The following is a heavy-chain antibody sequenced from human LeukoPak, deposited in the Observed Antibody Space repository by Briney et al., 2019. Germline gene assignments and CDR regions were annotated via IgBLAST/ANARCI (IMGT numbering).Heavy chain of an antibody. Sequence: GESLQISCKGSGYSFTSYWISWVRQMPGKGLEWMGRIDPSDSYTNYSPSFQGHVTISADKSISTAYLQWSILKASDTAMYYCARSLLVTMVRGVHYYYDGMDVWGKGTTVTVSS. J-gene: IGHJ6*04. CDR3: ARSLLVTMVRGVHYYYDGMDV. D-gene: IGHD3-10*01. CDR1: GYSFTSYW. V-gene: IGHV5-10-1*01. CDR2: IDPSDSYT.